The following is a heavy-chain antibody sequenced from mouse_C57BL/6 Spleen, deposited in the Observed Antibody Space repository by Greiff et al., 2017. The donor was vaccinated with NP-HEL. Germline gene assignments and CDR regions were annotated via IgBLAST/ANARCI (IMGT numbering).Heavy chain of an antibody. Sequence: VQLQQPGTELVKPGASVKLSCKASGYTFTSYWMHWVKQRPGQGLEWIGNINPSNGGNNYNEKFKSKATLTVDKSSSTAYMQLSSLTSEDSAVYYCARVCTMVTTRYFDYWGQGTTLTVSS. J-gene: IGHJ2*01. CDR3: ARVCTMVTTRYFDY. CDR2: INPSNGGN. CDR1: GYTFTSYW. V-gene: IGHV1-53*01. D-gene: IGHD2-2*01.